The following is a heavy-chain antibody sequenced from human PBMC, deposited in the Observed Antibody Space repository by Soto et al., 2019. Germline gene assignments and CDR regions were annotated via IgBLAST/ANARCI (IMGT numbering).Heavy chain of an antibody. Sequence: QVQLQQWGAGLLKPSETLSLTCAVYGGSFSGYYWSWIRQPPGKGLEWIGEINHSGSTNYNPSLRRRVTMSVDSSRSQFSRELSGVAGGGPAVDCGARGGMVRGPFDDWGRGTLVTVSS. CDR3: ARGGMVRGPFDD. V-gene: IGHV4-34*01. CDR2: INHSGST. J-gene: IGHJ4*02. D-gene: IGHD3-10*01. CDR1: GGSFSGYY.